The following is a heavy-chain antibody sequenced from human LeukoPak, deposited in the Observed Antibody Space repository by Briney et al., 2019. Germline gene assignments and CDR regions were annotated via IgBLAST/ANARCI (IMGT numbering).Heavy chain of an antibody. D-gene: IGHD3-9*01. Sequence: GASVKVSCKASGYTFTSYGISWVRQAPGQGLEWMGWISAYNGNTNYAQKFQGRVTITRDTSASTAYMELSSLRSEDTAVYYCARDRPQYYDILTGTNYYYYYGMDVWGKGTTVTVSS. CDR2: ISAYNGNT. CDR3: ARDRPQYYDILTGTNYYYYYGMDV. CDR1: GYTFTSYG. V-gene: IGHV1-18*04. J-gene: IGHJ6*04.